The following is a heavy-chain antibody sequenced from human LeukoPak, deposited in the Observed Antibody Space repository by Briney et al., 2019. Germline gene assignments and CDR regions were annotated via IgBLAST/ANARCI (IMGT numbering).Heavy chain of an antibody. CDR2: INPNSGGT. J-gene: IGHJ4*02. Sequence: ASAKVSCKASGYTFTGYYMHWVRQAPGQGLEWMGRINPNSGGTNYAQKFQGRVTMTRDTSISTAYMELSRLRSDDTAVYYCARDPCESQVFDYWGQGTLVTVSS. CDR3: ARDPCESQVFDY. CDR1: GYTFTGYY. V-gene: IGHV1-2*06.